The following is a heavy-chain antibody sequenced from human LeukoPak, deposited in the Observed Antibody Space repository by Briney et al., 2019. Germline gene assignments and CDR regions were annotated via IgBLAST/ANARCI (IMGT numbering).Heavy chain of an antibody. CDR3: AKSPTMVRGVINTKYIDY. Sequence: GGSLRLSCAASGFTVSSNYMSWVRQAPGKGLEWVSAISGSGGSTYYADSVKGRFTISRDNSKNTLYLQMNSLRAEDTAVYYCAKSPTMVRGVINTKYIDYWGQGTLVTVSS. J-gene: IGHJ4*02. CDR1: GFTVSSNY. D-gene: IGHD3-10*01. CDR2: ISGSGGST. V-gene: IGHV3-23*01.